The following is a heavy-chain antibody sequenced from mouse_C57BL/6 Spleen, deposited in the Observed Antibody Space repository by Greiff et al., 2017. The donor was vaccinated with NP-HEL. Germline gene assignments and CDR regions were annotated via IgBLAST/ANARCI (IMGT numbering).Heavy chain of an antibody. CDR2: IHPNSGST. V-gene: IGHV1-64*01. CDR1: GYTFTSYW. CDR3: ARREGYYGNLRVYAMDY. D-gene: IGHD2-1*01. Sequence: VQLQQPGAELVKPGASVKLSCKASGYTFTSYWMHWVKQRPGQGLEWIGMIHPNSGSTNYNEKFKSKATLTVDKSSSTAYMQLSSLTSEDSAVYYCARREGYYGNLRVYAMDYWGQGTSVTVSS. J-gene: IGHJ4*01.